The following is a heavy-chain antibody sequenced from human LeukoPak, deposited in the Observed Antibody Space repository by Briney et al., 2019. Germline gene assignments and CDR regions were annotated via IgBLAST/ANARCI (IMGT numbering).Heavy chain of an antibody. CDR1: GGTFGSYA. V-gene: IGHV1-69*06. D-gene: IGHD3-9*01. CDR2: IIPTFGTA. Sequence: ASVKVSCKASGGTFGSYAISWVRQAPGQGLEWMGGIIPTFGTANYAQKFQGRVTITADKSTSTAYMELSSLRSEDTAVYYCARGPYYDILTGWNGMDVWGKGTTVTVSS. CDR3: ARGPYYDILTGWNGMDV. J-gene: IGHJ6*04.